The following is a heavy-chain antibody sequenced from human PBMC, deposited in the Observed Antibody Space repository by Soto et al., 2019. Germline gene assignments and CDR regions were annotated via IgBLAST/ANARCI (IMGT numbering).Heavy chain of an antibody. CDR2: IYYSGST. V-gene: IGHV4-59*01. Sequence: SSETLSLTCTVSGGSISSYYWSWIRQPPGKGLEWIGYIYYSGSTNYNPSLKSRVTISVDTSKNQFSLKLSSVTAADTAVYYCARSLNDILTGYWYYFDYWGQGTLVTVSS. CDR1: GGSISSYY. CDR3: ARSLNDILTGYWYYFDY. J-gene: IGHJ4*02. D-gene: IGHD3-9*01.